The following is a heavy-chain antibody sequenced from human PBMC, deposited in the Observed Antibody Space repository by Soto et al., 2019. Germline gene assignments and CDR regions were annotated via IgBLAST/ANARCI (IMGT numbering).Heavy chain of an antibody. CDR3: ARESGDWPLNWFDP. V-gene: IGHV3-74*01. Sequence: APGKGLVWVSRISPAGSSTYYAESVKGRFAISRDNAKNTLYLQMNGLTAEDTAVYYCARESGDWPLNWFDPWGQGTLVTVSS. J-gene: IGHJ5*02. CDR2: ISPAGSST. D-gene: IGHD2-21*02.